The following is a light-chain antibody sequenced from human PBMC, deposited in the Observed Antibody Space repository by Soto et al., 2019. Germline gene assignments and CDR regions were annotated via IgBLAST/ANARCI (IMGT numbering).Light chain of an antibody. CDR2: NAS. CDR3: QQYNSYSGT. CDR1: QSISIC. Sequence: DIQMTQSPSTLPASVGDRVTITCRASQSISICLAWYQQKPGKAPKLLIYNASSLESGVPSRFSGSGSGTEFTLTISSLQPDDFATYYCQQYNSYSGTFGQGTKVDI. V-gene: IGKV1-5*03. J-gene: IGKJ1*01.